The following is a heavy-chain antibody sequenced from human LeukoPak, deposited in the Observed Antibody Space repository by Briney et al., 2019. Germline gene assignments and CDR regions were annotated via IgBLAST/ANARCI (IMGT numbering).Heavy chain of an antibody. Sequence: QTGGSLRLSCAASGFTFSSYAMSWVRRAPGKGLEWVSTITGSGGTTNYADSVKGRFTISRDNSKNTLSLQVNSLSAEDTAVYYCAKGRYCGSTTCAYHGLDVWGQGTTVTVSS. J-gene: IGHJ6*02. CDR2: ITGSGGTT. CDR3: AKGRYCGSTTCAYHGLDV. CDR1: GFTFSSYA. V-gene: IGHV3-23*01. D-gene: IGHD2-2*01.